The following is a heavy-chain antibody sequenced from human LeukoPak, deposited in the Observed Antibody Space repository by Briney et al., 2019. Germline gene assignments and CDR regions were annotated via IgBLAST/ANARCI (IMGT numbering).Heavy chain of an antibody. V-gene: IGHV1-69*13. CDR1: GGTFSSYA. CDR3: AREGPTWNYDSSGYSHYYFDY. CDR2: IIPIFGTA. D-gene: IGHD3-22*01. J-gene: IGHJ4*02. Sequence: SVKVSCTASGGTFSSYAISWVRQAPGQGLEWMGGIIPIFGTANYAQKFQGRVTITADESTSTAYMELSSLRSEDTAVYYCAREGPTWNYDSSGYSHYYFDYWGQGTLVTVSS.